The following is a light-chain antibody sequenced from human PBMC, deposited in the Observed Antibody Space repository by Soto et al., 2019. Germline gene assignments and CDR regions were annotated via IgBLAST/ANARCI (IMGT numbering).Light chain of an antibody. CDR3: AAWDDSLSGRV. CDR1: RSNIGSGFD. CDR2: GSN. J-gene: IGLJ3*02. V-gene: IGLV1-40*01. Sequence: QPVLTQPPSVSGAPGQSVTISCTGSRSNIGSGFDVHWYQQLPGTAPKLLIFGSNYRPSGVPDRFSGSKSGTSASLAISGLRSEDEADYYCAAWDDSLSGRVFGGGTKVTVL.